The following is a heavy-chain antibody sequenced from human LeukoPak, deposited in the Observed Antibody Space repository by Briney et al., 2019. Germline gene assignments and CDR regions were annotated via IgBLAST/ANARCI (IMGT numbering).Heavy chain of an antibody. CDR2: ISGSAGGT. Sequence: QPGRSLRLSCAASGFTFSNYAMSWVRQAPGKGLEWVSAISGSAGGTYYADSVKGRFTISRDNSKNTLYLQMNSLRAEDTAVYYCAKDWYAGYCISTTRYTGFDYWGQGTLVTVSS. J-gene: IGHJ4*02. CDR1: GFTFSNYA. D-gene: IGHD2-2*02. CDR3: AKDWYAGYCISTTRYTGFDY. V-gene: IGHV3-23*01.